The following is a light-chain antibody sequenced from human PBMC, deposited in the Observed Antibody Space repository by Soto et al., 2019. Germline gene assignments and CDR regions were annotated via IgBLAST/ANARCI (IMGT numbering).Light chain of an antibody. Sequence: QSALTQPASLSGSPGQSITISCPGTSGDVGGYNYVSWYQQHPGKAPKLMIYEVSNRLSGVSNRFSGSKSGNTASLTISGLQAEDEADYYCSSYTSSSIYVFGTGTKVTVL. CDR1: SGDVGGYNY. CDR3: SSYTSSSIYV. J-gene: IGLJ1*01. CDR2: EVS. V-gene: IGLV2-14*01.